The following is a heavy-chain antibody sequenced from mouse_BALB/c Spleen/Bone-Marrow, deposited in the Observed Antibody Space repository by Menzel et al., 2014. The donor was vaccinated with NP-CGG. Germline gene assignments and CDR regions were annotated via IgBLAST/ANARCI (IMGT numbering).Heavy chain of an antibody. J-gene: IGHJ2*01. CDR1: GYAFRVYW. CDR3: ARGGISVDY. CDR2: IYPGDGDT. Sequence: VQLQQSGAELVRPGSSVKISCKASGYAFRVYWMNWVKQRPGQGLEWIGQIYPGDGDTNYNGKFQGRATLTADKSSNSAYMRLRSLASEDSEVYFCARGGISVDYWGQGTTLTVSS. V-gene: IGHV1-80*01.